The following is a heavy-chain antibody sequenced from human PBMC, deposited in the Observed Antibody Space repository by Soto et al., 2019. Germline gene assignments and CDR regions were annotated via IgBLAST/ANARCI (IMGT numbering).Heavy chain of an antibody. J-gene: IGHJ6*02. Sequence: QVQLVQSGAEVKKPGSSVKVSCKASGGTFSSYAISWVRQAPGQGLEWMGGIIPIFGTANYAQKFQGRVTITADESTSTAYMELSSLRSEDTAVYYCAVHIVVVTASHYYYYDYGMDVWGQGTTVTVSS. CDR2: IIPIFGTA. V-gene: IGHV1-69*01. CDR3: AVHIVVVTASHYYYYDYGMDV. CDR1: GGTFSSYA. D-gene: IGHD2-21*02.